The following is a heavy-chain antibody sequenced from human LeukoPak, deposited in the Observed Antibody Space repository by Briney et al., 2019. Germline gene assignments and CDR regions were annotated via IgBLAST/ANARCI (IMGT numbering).Heavy chain of an antibody. Sequence: PGGSLRLSCAASGFTFSTFSMNWVRQAPGKGLEWVSYIGSSSTPIYYADSVKGRFTISRDNAKNSLYLQIDSLRVEDTAVYYCARIVPDHIEMATESYWGQGTLVTVSS. CDR2: IGSSSTPI. J-gene: IGHJ4*02. CDR3: ARIVPDHIEMATESY. V-gene: IGHV3-48*01. CDR1: GFTFSTFS. D-gene: IGHD5-24*01.